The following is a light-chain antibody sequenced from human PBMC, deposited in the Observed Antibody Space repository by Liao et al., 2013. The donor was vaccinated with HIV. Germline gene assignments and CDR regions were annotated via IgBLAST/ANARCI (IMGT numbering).Light chain of an antibody. CDR1: ALPKQF. CDR3: QAWDSSTVV. J-gene: IGLJ2*01. Sequence: SYELTQTPSVSVSPGQTATITCSGDALPKQFAYWYQQKPGQAPVLVIFKDTERPSGIPERFSGSNSGNTATLTISGTQAMDEADYYCQAWDSSTVVFGGGTKLTVL. CDR2: KDT. V-gene: IGLV3-25*02.